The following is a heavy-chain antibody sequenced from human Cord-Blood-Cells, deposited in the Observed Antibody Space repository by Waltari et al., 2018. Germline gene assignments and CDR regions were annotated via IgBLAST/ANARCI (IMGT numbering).Heavy chain of an antibody. J-gene: IGHJ4*02. CDR3: ARVVGSSWYFDY. CDR1: GFTFSSYW. V-gene: IGHV3-74*01. Sequence: EVQLVESGGGLVQPGGSLRLSCAASGFTFSSYWMHWVRQAPGKGLVWVSRINRDGSSTSYADSVKGRFTISRDNAKNTLYLQMNSLRAEDTAVYYCARVVGSSWYFDYWGQGTLVTVSS. CDR2: INRDGSST. D-gene: IGHD6-13*01.